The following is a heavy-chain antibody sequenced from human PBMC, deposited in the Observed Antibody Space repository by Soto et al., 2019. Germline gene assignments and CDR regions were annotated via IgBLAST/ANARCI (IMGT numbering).Heavy chain of an antibody. Sequence: GGSLRLSCAASGFTFSSYEMNWVRQAPGKGLEWVSYISSSGSTIYYADSVKGRFTISRDNAKNSLYLQMNSLRAEDTAVYYCARDLVGATRTLGDYWGQGTLVTVSS. CDR3: ARDLVGATRTLGDY. V-gene: IGHV3-48*03. J-gene: IGHJ4*02. D-gene: IGHD1-26*01. CDR1: GFTFSSYE. CDR2: ISSSGSTI.